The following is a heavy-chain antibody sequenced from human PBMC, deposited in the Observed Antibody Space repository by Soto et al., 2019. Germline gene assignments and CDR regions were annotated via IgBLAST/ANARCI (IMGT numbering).Heavy chain of an antibody. Sequence: SETLSLTCTVSGGSISSYYWSWIRQPPGKGLEWIGYIYYSGSTNYNPSLKSRVTISVDTSKNQFSLKLSSVTAADTAVYYCARLTYSGYLDYWGQGTLVTVSS. V-gene: IGHV4-59*08. CDR3: ARLTYSGYLDY. CDR1: GGSISSYY. CDR2: IYYSGST. J-gene: IGHJ4*02. D-gene: IGHD5-12*01.